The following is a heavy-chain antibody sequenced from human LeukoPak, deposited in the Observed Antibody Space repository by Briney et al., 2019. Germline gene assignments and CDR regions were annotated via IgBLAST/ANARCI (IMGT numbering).Heavy chain of an antibody. J-gene: IGHJ5*02. CDR2: ISSSGSTI. V-gene: IGHV3-11*01. CDR3: ARGRGYSYSFAFDP. Sequence: PGGSLRLSCAASGFTFSDYYMSWIRQAPGKGLEWVSYISSSGSTIYYADSVKGRFTISRDDAKNSLYLQMNSLRAEDTAVYYCARGRGYSYSFAFDPWGQGTLVTVSS. D-gene: IGHD5-18*01. CDR1: GFTFSDYY.